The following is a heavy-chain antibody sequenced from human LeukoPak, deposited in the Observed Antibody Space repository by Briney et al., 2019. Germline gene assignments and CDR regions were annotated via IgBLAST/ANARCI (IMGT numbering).Heavy chain of an antibody. CDR2: ISSSGSTI. CDR3: ARVYPDLRDYDSSGYQGGYFDY. Sequence: PGGSLRLSCAASGFTFSSYEMNWVRQAPGKGLEWVSYISSSGSTIYYADSVKGRFTISRDNAKNSLYLQMNSLRAEDTAVYYCARVYPDLRDYDSSGYQGGYFDYWGQGTLVTVSS. V-gene: IGHV3-48*03. D-gene: IGHD3-22*01. J-gene: IGHJ4*02. CDR1: GFTFSSYE.